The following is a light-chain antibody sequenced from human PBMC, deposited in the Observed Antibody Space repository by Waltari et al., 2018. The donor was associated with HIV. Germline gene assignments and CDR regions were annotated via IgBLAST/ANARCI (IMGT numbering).Light chain of an antibody. J-gene: IGKJ2*01. CDR3: QQYGSSPRT. Sequence: EIVLTQSPGTLSLSPGERATLSCRASQSVSSNYLAWYQQKPGQAPRLLIYGTSSRDTGIPDRFSGSGSGTDFTLTISRLEPEDFAVYYCQQYGSSPRTFGQGTKLEIK. CDR1: QSVSSNY. V-gene: IGKV3-20*01. CDR2: GTS.